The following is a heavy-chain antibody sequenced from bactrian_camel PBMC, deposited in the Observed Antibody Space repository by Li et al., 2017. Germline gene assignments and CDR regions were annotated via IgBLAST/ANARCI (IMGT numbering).Heavy chain of an antibody. CDR1: GFTFSSYG. V-gene: IGHV3S10*01. Sequence: DVQLVESGGGLVQPGGSLRLFCAASGFTFSSYGMNWVRQAPGKGLEWVSSISGSSRTYYSNSVKGRCTIARDNTKNTVYLQMISLESEDTALYYCAAGPWYTDEYKYWGQGTQVTVS. CDR2: ISGSSRT. CDR3: AAGPWYTDEYKY. J-gene: IGHJ4*01. D-gene: IGHD6*01.